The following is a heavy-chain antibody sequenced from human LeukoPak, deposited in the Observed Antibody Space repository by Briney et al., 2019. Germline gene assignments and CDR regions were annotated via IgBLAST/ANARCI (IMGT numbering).Heavy chain of an antibody. CDR3: ARGPEFTVTTEDYFDY. D-gene: IGHD4-17*01. V-gene: IGHV1-8*01. CDR2: MNPNSGNT. Sequence: ASVKVSCKASGYTFTSYDINWVRQATGQGLAWMGWMNPNSGNTGYAQKFQGRVTMTRNTSISTAYMELSSLRSEDTAVYYCARGPEFTVTTEDYFDYWGQGTLVSVSS. CDR1: GYTFTSYD. J-gene: IGHJ4*02.